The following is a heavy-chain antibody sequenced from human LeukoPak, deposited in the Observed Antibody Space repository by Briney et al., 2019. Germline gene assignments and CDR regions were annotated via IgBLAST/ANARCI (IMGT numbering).Heavy chain of an antibody. Sequence: GGSLRLSCAASGFTFSSYSMNWVRQAPGKGLEWVSSISSSSSYIYYADSVKGRFTISRDNAKNSLYLQMNSLRAEDTAVYYCASGRDIVATIWGQGTLVTASS. V-gene: IGHV3-21*01. D-gene: IGHD5-12*01. CDR1: GFTFSSYS. CDR2: ISSSSSYI. J-gene: IGHJ4*02. CDR3: ASGRDIVATI.